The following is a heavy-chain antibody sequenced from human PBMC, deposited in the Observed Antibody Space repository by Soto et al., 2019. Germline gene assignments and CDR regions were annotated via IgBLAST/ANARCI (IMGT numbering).Heavy chain of an antibody. V-gene: IGHV1-2*02. D-gene: IGHD3-22*01. J-gene: IGHJ4*02. CDR1: GYTFTGYY. CDR2: INPNSGGT. CDR3: AREGGDYDRSGYYPHDY. Sequence: ASVKVSCKASGYTFTGYYMHWVRQAPGQGLEWMGWINPNSGGTNYAQKFQGRVTMTRDTSISTAYMELSRLRSDDTAVYYCAREGGDYDRSGYYPHDYWGQGTLVTVSS.